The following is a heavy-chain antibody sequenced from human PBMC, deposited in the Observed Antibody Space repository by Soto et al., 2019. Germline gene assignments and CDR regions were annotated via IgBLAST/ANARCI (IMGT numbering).Heavy chain of an antibody. CDR3: ARVHGDYGDYVKSLDY. Sequence: QVQLVQSGAEVKKPGASVKVSCKASGYTFTSYDINWVRQATGQGLEWMGWMNPNSGNTGYVQKFQGRVTMTRNTSISTAYMELSSLRSEDTAVYYCARVHGDYGDYVKSLDYWGQGTLVTVSS. CDR2: MNPNSGNT. CDR1: GYTFTSYD. D-gene: IGHD4-17*01. V-gene: IGHV1-8*01. J-gene: IGHJ4*02.